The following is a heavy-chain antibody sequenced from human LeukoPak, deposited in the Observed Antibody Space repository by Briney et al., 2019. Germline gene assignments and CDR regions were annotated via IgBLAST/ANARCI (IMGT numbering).Heavy chain of an antibody. Sequence: SVKVSCKASGYTFTSYDINWVRQAPGQGLEWMGRIIPIIGTGNYAQKFQGRVTITADKSTNTAYMELTRVTSEDTAVYYCARGHDSSGHRAAFWGQGTRVTVSS. V-gene: IGHV1-69*04. CDR1: GYTFTSYD. CDR2: IIPIIGTG. D-gene: IGHD3-22*01. J-gene: IGHJ4*02. CDR3: ARGHDSSGHRAAF.